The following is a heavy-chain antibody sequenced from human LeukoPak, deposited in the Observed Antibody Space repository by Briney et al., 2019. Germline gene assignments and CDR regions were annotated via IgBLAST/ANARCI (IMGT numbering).Heavy chain of an antibody. J-gene: IGHJ4*02. Sequence: PGGSLRLSCVASGFTLSSFSMHWVRQSPGRGLEYVSAINYKGGPTYYADSVKGRFTISTDNSKSTLYLQMTSLRREDMGVYYCARVGPETAFDYWGQGTLVTVSS. D-gene: IGHD1-14*01. CDR2: INYKGGPT. V-gene: IGHV3-64*02. CDR3: ARVGPETAFDY. CDR1: GFTLSSFS.